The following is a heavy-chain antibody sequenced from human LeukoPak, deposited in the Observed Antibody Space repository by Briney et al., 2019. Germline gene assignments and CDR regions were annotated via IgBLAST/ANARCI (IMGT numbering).Heavy chain of an antibody. D-gene: IGHD6-19*01. J-gene: IGHJ5*02. CDR3: ARFSDTSGCFDP. V-gene: IGHV5-51*01. CDR2: IYPRDSDT. Sequence: GESLKISCKGSGYSFTSYWVAWVRQMPGKGLEWMGIIYPRDSDTRYSPSFQGQVTISADKSINTAYLQWSGLKASDTAIYYCARFSDTSGCFDPWGQGTLVTVSS. CDR1: GYSFTSYW.